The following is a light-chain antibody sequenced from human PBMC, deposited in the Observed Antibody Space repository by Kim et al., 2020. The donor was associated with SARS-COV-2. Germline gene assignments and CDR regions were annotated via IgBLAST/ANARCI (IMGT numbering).Light chain of an antibody. CDR3: QVWDSSSDHLVV. J-gene: IGLJ2*01. CDR2: YDS. CDR1: NIGSKS. V-gene: IGLV3-21*04. Sequence: SYELTQPPSVSVAPGKTARITCGGNNIGSKSVHWYQQKPGQAPVLVIYYDSDRPSGIPERFSGSNSGNTATLTISRVEAVDEADYYCQVWDSSSDHLVVFGGGTKLTVL.